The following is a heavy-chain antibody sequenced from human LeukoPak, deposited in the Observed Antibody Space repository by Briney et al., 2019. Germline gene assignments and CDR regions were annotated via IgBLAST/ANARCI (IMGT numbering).Heavy chain of an antibody. D-gene: IGHD6-6*01. J-gene: IGHJ4*02. CDR2: ISPIFNAA. CDR3: ARGPASSSSDY. Sequence: GSSVKVSCKASGGTFRTYVFSWVRQDPGQGLEWMGGISPIFNAANYAQKFKGRVTITADESTSTAYMELSSLRSEDTAVYYCARGPASSSSDYWGQGTLVTVSS. V-gene: IGHV1-69*01. CDR1: GGTFRTYV.